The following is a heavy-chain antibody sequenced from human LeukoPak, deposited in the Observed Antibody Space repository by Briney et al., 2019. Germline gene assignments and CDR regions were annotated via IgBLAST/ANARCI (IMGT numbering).Heavy chain of an antibody. V-gene: IGHV3-49*04. Sequence: GSLRLSCTASGFTFGDYAMSWVRQAPGKGLEWVGFIRSKAYGGTTEYAASVKGRFTISRDDSKSIAYLQMNSPKTEDTAVYYCTTTVVVPAAIRGVIDYWGQGTLVTVSS. J-gene: IGHJ4*02. CDR2: IRSKAYGGTT. CDR3: TTTVVVPAAIRGVIDY. D-gene: IGHD2-2*02. CDR1: GFTFGDYA.